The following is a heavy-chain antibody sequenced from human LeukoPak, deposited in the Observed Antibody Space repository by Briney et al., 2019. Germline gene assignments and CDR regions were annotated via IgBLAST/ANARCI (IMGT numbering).Heavy chain of an antibody. Sequence: GGSLRLSCAASGFTFSSYAMSWVRQAPGKGLEWVSAISSSGGSTYYADSVKGRFTISRDNSKNTLYLQMNSLRAEDTAVYYCARLGGATILGSRYFDYWGQGTLVTVSS. V-gene: IGHV3-23*01. J-gene: IGHJ4*02. CDR3: ARLGGATILGSRYFDY. CDR2: ISSSGGST. CDR1: GFTFSSYA. D-gene: IGHD5-12*01.